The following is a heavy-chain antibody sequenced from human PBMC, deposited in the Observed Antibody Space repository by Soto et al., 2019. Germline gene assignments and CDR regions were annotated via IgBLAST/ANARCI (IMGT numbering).Heavy chain of an antibody. CDR3: AKRSLRRLRFVETH. CDR2: IYHSGST. D-gene: IGHD3-3*01. J-gene: IGHJ4*02. CDR1: GDSMTNTNW. Sequence: SATLSLTCAVSGDSMTNTNWWSWVRQPPGKGLEWIGEIYHSGSTNYNPSLRSRVTMSVDKSKNQFSLNLTSVTAADTAVYYCAKRSLRRLRFVETHWGQGTLVTVS. V-gene: IGHV4-4*02.